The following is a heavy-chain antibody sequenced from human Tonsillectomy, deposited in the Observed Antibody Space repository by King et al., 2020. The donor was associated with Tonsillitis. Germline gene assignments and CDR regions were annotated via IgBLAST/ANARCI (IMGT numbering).Heavy chain of an antibody. CDR2: FFYSGGT. J-gene: IGHJ3*02. Sequence: QLQESGPGLVKPSETLSLTCTVSGGSISSSSYYWGWIRQPPGKGLEWIGTFFYSGGTYYNPSLKSRVTISVDTSKNQFSLKLNSVTAADTAVYFCASRLYDSIGKWAFDIWGQGTMVTVSS. V-gene: IGHV4-39*01. CDR3: ASRLYDSIGKWAFDI. CDR1: GGSISSSSYY. D-gene: IGHD3-22*01.